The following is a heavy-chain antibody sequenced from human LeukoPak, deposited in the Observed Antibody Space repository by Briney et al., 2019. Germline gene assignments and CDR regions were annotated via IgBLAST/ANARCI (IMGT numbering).Heavy chain of an antibody. J-gene: IGHJ6*02. CDR1: GFTFSSYW. CDR2: INTDGSST. D-gene: IGHD6-19*01. Sequence: PGGSLRLSCAASGFTFSSYWMHWVRQAPGKGLVWVSRINTDGSSTSYADSVKGRFTISRDNAKNSLYLQMNSLRAEDTAVYYCARDKRSQEWLVDYYYYGMDVWGQGTTVTVSS. CDR3: ARDKRSQEWLVDYYYYGMDV. V-gene: IGHV3-74*01.